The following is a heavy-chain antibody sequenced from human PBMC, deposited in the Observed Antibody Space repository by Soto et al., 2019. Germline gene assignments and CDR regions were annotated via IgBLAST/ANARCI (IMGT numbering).Heavy chain of an antibody. V-gene: IGHV3-23*01. Sequence: GGSLRLSCAASGFAFSTYAMTWVRQAPGEGLEWVSVISGSGGSSYYADSVKGRFTISRDNSKNTLFLQMNGLRAEDTAVYYCAKVTKRAAAGRYEYYKYGMDVWGQGTTVTVSS. CDR1: GFAFSTYA. D-gene: IGHD6-13*01. CDR2: ISGSGGSS. CDR3: AKVTKRAAAGRYEYYKYGMDV. J-gene: IGHJ6*02.